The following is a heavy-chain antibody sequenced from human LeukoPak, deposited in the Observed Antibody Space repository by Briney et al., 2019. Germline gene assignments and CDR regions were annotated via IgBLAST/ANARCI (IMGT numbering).Heavy chain of an antibody. CDR1: GGTFSSYA. V-gene: IGHV1-69*05. Sequence: SVKVSRKASGGTFSSYAISWVRQAPGQGLEWMGGIIPIFGTANYAQKFQGRVTVTTDESTSTAYMELSSLRSEDTAVYYCARGRIEDYVGFDPWGQGTLVTVSS. D-gene: IGHD3-10*02. CDR2: IIPIFGTA. J-gene: IGHJ5*02. CDR3: ARGRIEDYVGFDP.